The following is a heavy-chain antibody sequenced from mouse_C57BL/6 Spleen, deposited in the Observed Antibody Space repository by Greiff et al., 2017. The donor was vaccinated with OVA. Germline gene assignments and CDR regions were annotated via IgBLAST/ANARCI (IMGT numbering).Heavy chain of an antibody. Sequence: VQLVESGAELARPGASVKMSCKASGYTFTSYTMHWVKQRPGQGLEWIGYINPSSGYTKYNQKFKDKATLTADKSSSTAYMQLSSLTSEDSAVYYCARTGLPDYFDYWGQGTTLTVSS. D-gene: IGHD2-2*01. CDR1: GYTFTSYT. CDR2: INPSSGYT. V-gene: IGHV1-4*01. CDR3: ARTGLPDYFDY. J-gene: IGHJ2*01.